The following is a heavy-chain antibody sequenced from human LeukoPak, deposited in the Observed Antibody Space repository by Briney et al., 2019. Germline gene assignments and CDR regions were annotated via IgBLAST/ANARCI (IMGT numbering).Heavy chain of an antibody. CDR2: ISAYNGNT. V-gene: IGHV1-18*01. D-gene: IGHD3-22*01. CDR1: GYTFTSYG. J-gene: IGHJ3*02. Sequence: ASVKVSCKASGYTFTSYGISWVRQAPGQGLEWMGWISAYNGNTNYAQKLQGRVTMTTDTSTSTAYMELRSLRSDDTAVYYCATPYYDSSVAAFDIWGQGTMVTVSS. CDR3: ATPYYDSSVAAFDI.